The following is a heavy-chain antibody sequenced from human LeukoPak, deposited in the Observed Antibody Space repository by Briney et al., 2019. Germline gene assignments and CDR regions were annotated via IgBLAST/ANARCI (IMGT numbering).Heavy chain of an antibody. V-gene: IGHV1-2*02. J-gene: IGHJ4*02. CDR1: GYTFTGYY. Sequence: ASVKVSCKASGYTFTGYYMHWVRQAPGQGLEWMGWINPNSGGTNYAQKFQGRVTMTRDTSISTAYMELSRLRSDDTAVYYCAREDWNDEMFDYRGQGTLVTVSS. D-gene: IGHD1-1*01. CDR2: INPNSGGT. CDR3: AREDWNDEMFDY.